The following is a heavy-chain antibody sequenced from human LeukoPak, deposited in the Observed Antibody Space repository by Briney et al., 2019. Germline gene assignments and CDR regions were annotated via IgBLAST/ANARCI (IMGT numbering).Heavy chain of an antibody. CDR3: SGSWYYFDY. D-gene: IGHD6-13*01. CDR1: GFTFSNAW. V-gene: IGHV3-15*01. J-gene: IGHJ4*02. Sequence: PGRSLRLSCAASGFTFSNAWMGWVRQAPRKGLGWVGRIKSKTDGGKTDYAAPVKGRFTISRDDSNNTLYLQMNSLKTEDTAVYYCSGSWYYFDYGGRGTLATVS. CDR2: IKSKTDGGKT.